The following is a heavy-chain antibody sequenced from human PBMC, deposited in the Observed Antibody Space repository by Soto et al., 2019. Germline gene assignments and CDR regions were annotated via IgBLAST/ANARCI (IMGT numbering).Heavy chain of an antibody. CDR3: ARDRTPSGSYSLWWFDP. CDR1: GGTFSSYA. J-gene: IGHJ5*02. CDR2: IIPIFGTA. V-gene: IGHV1-69*13. D-gene: IGHD1-26*01. Sequence: SVKVSCKASGGTFSSYAISWVRQAPGQGLEWMGGIIPIFGTANYAQKFQGRVTITADESTSTAYMELSSLRSEDTAVYYCARDRTPSGSYSLWWFDPWGQGTLVTVSS.